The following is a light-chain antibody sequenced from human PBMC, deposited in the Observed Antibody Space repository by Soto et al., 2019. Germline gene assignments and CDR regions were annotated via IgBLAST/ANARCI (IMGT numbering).Light chain of an antibody. CDR3: HQHYSFPPWT. J-gene: IGKJ1*01. Sequence: AIQLTQSPASVSSSPGDRVTITCRASESISGYLAWYQQKPGKPPKLLIYSASTLHSGVPSRFSASGFGTDFTLAISGLESEDYGTYYCHQHYSFPPWTFGQGTKVEVQ. CDR1: ESISGY. CDR2: SAS. V-gene: IGKV1-8*01.